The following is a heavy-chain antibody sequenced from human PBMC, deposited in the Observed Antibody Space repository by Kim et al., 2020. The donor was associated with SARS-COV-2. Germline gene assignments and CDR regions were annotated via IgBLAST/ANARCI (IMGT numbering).Heavy chain of an antibody. J-gene: IGHJ5*02. CDR3: AKMTSIEGWFDP. V-gene: IGHV3-23*01. D-gene: IGHD2-21*02. Sequence: YYADSVKGRFTISRDNSKNTLYLQMNSLRAEDTAVYYCAKMTSIEGWFDPWGQGTLVTVSS.